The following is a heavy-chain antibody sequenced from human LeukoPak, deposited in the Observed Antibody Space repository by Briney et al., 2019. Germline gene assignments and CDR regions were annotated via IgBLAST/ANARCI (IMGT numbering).Heavy chain of an antibody. D-gene: IGHD3-3*01. CDR1: GFTVSTNY. Sequence: PGGSLRLSCAASGFTVSTNYMSWVRQAPGKGLEWVSIIYSGGNTYYADSVKGRFTISRDNSKNTLYLQMNSLRAEDTAVYYCAKDPAGPATQSGGQGTLVTVSS. CDR3: AKDPAGPATQS. J-gene: IGHJ4*02. V-gene: IGHV3-53*05. CDR2: IYSGGNT.